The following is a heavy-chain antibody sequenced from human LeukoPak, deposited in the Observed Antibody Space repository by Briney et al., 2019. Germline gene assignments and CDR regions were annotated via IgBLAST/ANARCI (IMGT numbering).Heavy chain of an antibody. CDR3: ARARGGSYFGY. D-gene: IGHD3-16*01. CDR2: ISAYNGNT. J-gene: IGHJ4*02. Sequence: ASVRVSCKAPGYNFTSYGISWVRQAPGQWLEWMGWISAYNGNTNYAQKLQGRVTMTTDTSTSTAYMELRSLRSDDTAVYYCARARGGSYFGYWGQGTLVTVSS. CDR1: GYNFTSYG. V-gene: IGHV1-18*01.